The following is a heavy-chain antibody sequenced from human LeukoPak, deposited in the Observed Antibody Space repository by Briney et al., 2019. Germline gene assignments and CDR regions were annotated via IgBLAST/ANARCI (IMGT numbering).Heavy chain of an antibody. V-gene: IGHV3-30*18. D-gene: IGHD3-16*01. CDR2: ISYDGSNT. CDR3: AKDLSDHVRGNYGNLFDY. Sequence: GGSLRLSCAASGFTFSNYGMHWVRQAPGKGLEWVALISYDGSNTYYVDSVKGRFTISRDNSKNTLYLQMNSLRPEDTAVYYCAKDLSDHVRGNYGNLFDYWGQGTLVTVSS. J-gene: IGHJ4*02. CDR1: GFTFSNYG.